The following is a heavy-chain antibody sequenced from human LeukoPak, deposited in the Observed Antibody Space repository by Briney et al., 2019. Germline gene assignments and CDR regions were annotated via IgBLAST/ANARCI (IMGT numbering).Heavy chain of an antibody. CDR3: ARDRPGPVYYGSGMSGSHQGGWFDP. V-gene: IGHV1-18*01. CDR2: ISAYNGNT. CDR1: GYTFTSYG. J-gene: IGHJ5*02. D-gene: IGHD3-10*01. Sequence: ASVKVSRKASGYTFTSYGISWVRQAPGQGLEWMGWISAYNGNTNYAQKLQGGVTMTTDTSTSTAYMELRSLRSDDTAVYYCARDRPGPVYYGSGMSGSHQGGWFDPWGQGTLVTVSS.